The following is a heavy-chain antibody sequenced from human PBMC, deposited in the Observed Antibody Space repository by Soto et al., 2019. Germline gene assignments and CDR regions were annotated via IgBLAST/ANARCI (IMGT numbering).Heavy chain of an antibody. CDR1: GFTFTSSA. CDR3: AADAYCGGDCPNACDI. D-gene: IGHD2-21*01. V-gene: IGHV1-58*02. CDR2: IVVGSGNT. Sequence: AXVKVSRKASGFTFTSSAMQWVRQARGQRLEWIGWIVVGSGNTNYAQKFQERVTITRDMSTSTAYMELSSPRSEDTAVYYCAADAYCGGDCPNACDIWGQGTMVTVSS. J-gene: IGHJ3*02.